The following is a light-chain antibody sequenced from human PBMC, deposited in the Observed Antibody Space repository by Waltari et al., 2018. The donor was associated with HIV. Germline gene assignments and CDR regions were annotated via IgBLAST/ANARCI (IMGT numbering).Light chain of an antibody. CDR3: AAWDDSRSGWV. V-gene: IGLV1-47*01. CDR2: RNN. CDR1: SSNIGSNY. Sequence: QSVLTQPPSASGTPGQRVTISCSGSSSNIGSNYVYWYQQLPGTTPKLLIYRNNQRPSGVPARCSGSNAGTSASLAISGLRSEDEADYYCAAWDDSRSGWVFGGGTKLTVL. J-gene: IGLJ3*02.